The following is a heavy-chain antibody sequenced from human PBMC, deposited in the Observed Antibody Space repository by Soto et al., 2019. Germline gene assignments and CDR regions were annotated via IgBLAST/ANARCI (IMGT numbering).Heavy chain of an antibody. V-gene: IGHV3-30-3*01. J-gene: IGHJ4*02. CDR2: ISYDGSNK. CDR3: ARDLTGAGDY. CDR1: GFTFSSYA. Sequence: GESLKISCAASGFTFSSYAMHWVRQAPGKGLEWVAVISYDGSNKYYADSVKGRFTISRDNSKNTLYLQMNSLRAEDTAVYYCARDLTGAGDYWGQGTLVTVSS. D-gene: IGHD7-27*01.